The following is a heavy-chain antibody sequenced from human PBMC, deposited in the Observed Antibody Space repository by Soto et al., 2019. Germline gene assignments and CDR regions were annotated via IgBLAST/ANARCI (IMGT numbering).Heavy chain of an antibody. D-gene: IGHD3-22*01. CDR2: ISSSSSTI. V-gene: IGHV3-48*02. CDR1: GFTFSSYS. J-gene: IGHJ3*02. Sequence: LRLSCAASGFTFSSYSMNWVRQAPGKGLEWVSYISSSSSTIYYADSVKGRFTISRDNAKNSLYLQMNSLRDEDTAVYYCARERPAMIEPDAFDIWGQGTMVTVSS. CDR3: ARERPAMIEPDAFDI.